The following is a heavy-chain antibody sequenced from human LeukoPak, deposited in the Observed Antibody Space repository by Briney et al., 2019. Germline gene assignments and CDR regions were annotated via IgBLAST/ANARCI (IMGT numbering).Heavy chain of an antibody. V-gene: IGHV3-23*01. Sequence: GGSLRLSCAASGFTFSIYAMSWVRQAPGKGLEWVSTINTSGGSTYYADSVKGRFTISRDSSKNTLYLQMNSLRAEDTAVYYCAKDWEYSSSNCMDVWGQGTTVTVSS. CDR2: INTSGGST. D-gene: IGHD6-6*01. J-gene: IGHJ6*02. CDR3: AKDWEYSSSNCMDV. CDR1: GFTFSIYA.